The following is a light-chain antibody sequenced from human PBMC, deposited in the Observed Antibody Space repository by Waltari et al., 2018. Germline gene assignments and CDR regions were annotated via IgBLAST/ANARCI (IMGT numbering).Light chain of an antibody. CDR3: SSFTSSTTGI. CDR2: DVN. CDR1: SSDSGGYEY. Sequence: SALTQPDSVSGSPGQSITISCSGISSDSGGYEYVSWYQQHPGKAPKVIIHDVNNPPSGLSNRFSGSKSGSSASLTISGLQAEDEADYYCSSFTSSTTGIFGGGTKVTVL. V-gene: IGLV2-14*03. J-gene: IGLJ2*01.